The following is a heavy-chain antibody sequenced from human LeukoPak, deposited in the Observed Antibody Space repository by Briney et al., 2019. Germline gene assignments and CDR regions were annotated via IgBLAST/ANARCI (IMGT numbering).Heavy chain of an antibody. V-gene: IGHV3-30*04. D-gene: IGHD1-26*01. CDR1: GFTFSTYA. CDR3: ARAHSGSRYAAY. CDR2: ASSDGSDK. J-gene: IGHJ4*01. Sequence: HPGGSLRLSCATSGFTFSTYAMHWVRQAPGEGPEWVALASSDGSDKQYAASVKGRFTISRDNSKNTVYLEMNTLKEEDTAVYYCARAHSGSRYAAYWGHGTRVTVSS.